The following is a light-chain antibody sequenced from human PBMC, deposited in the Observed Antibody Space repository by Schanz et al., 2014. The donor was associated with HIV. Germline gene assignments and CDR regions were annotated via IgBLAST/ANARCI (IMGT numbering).Light chain of an antibody. J-gene: IGKJ1*01. CDR2: GAS. CDR1: QSISSN. CDR3: QQYGTSPET. V-gene: IGKV3D-15*02. Sequence: EIVMTQSPATLSVSPGERATLSCRASQSISSNVAWYQQKPGLPPRLLIYGASARATGIPARFSGSGSGTDFTLTISRLEPEDFAVFYCQQYGTSPETFGQGTKVEIK.